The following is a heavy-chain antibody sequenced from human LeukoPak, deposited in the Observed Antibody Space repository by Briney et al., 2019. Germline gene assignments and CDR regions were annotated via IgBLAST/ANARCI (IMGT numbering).Heavy chain of an antibody. CDR1: GYSISSGYY. J-gene: IGHJ5*02. CDR3: ARDASGRINWFDP. D-gene: IGHD3-10*01. Sequence: SETLSLTCTVSGYSISSGYYWGWIRPPPGKGLEWIGSIHHSGSTYYNPSLKSRVTISVDTSKNQFSLKLSSVTAADTAVYYCARDASGRINWFDPWGQGTLVTVSS. V-gene: IGHV4-38-2*02. CDR2: IHHSGST.